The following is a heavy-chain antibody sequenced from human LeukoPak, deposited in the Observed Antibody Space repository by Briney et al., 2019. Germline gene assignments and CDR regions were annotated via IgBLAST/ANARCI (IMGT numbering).Heavy chain of an antibody. V-gene: IGHV4-39*01. CDR3: ASPDSSGWAKGDY. CDR2: IYYSGST. D-gene: IGHD6-19*01. J-gene: IGHJ4*02. CDR1: GGSISSSSYY. Sequence: PSETLSLTCTVSGGSISSSSYYWGWIRQPPGKGLEWIGSIYYSGSTYYNPSLKSRVTISVDTSKNQFSLKLSSVTAADTAVYYCASPDSSGWAKGDYWGQGTLVTVPS.